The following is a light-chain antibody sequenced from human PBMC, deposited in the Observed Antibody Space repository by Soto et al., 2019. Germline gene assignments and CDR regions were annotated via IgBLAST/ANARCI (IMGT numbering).Light chain of an antibody. V-gene: IGKV3D-15*01. Sequence: EIVMTQSPSTLSVSPGETASLSCRASQSAGNFLAWYQQKPGQAPRLLIYYISTRATGIPARFSGSGSGTEFTLTINNRQSEDSAVYYCQQQNQWAITFGQGTRLEIK. J-gene: IGKJ5*01. CDR2: YIS. CDR3: QQQNQWAIT. CDR1: QSAGNF.